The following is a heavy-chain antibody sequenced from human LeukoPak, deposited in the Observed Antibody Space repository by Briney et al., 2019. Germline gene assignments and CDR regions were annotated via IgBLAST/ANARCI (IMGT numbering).Heavy chain of an antibody. CDR1: GGSISSNSYY. D-gene: IGHD6-6*01. CDR3: ARGQVRPTGSSSFYYFDY. J-gene: IGHJ4*02. CDR2: MYYSGST. Sequence: SETLSLTCTVSGGSISSNSYYWRWIRQPPGKGLEWIGYMYYSGSTNYNPSLKSRVTISVDTSKNQFSLKLSSVTAADTAVYYCARGQVRPTGSSSFYYFDYWGQGTLVTVSS. V-gene: IGHV4-61*05.